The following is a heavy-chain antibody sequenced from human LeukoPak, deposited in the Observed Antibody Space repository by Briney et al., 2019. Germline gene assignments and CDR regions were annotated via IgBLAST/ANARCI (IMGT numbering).Heavy chain of an antibody. CDR2: VSPDRSKK. Sequence: GRSLRLSCVASGFTVSNFPIHWVGQAPGKGLEWVAVVSPDRSKKTYADSVKGRVTISRDNAKGTLYLEMHSLRPEDTAVYYCARDSLYGDNSFDYWGQGTRVTVSS. J-gene: IGHJ4*02. V-gene: IGHV3-30-3*01. CDR1: GFTVSNFP. CDR3: ARDSLYGDNSFDY. D-gene: IGHD4-17*01.